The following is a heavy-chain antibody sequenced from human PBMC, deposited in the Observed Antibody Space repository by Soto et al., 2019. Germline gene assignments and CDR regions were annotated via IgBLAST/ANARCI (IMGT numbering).Heavy chain of an antibody. CDR2: IYYSGST. Sequence: TLSLTCTVSGGSISSGGYYWSWIRQHPGKGLEWIGYIYYSGSTYYNPSLKSRVTISVDKSKNQFSLKLSSVTAADTAVYYCARAIFLARAGTTWFDPWGQGTLVTVSS. D-gene: IGHD6-19*01. V-gene: IGHV4-31*03. CDR3: ARAIFLARAGTTWFDP. CDR1: GGSISSGGYY. J-gene: IGHJ5*02.